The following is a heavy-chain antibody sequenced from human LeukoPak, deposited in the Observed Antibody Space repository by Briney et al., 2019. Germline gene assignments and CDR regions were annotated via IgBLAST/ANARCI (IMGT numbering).Heavy chain of an antibody. V-gene: IGHV3-23*01. CDR2: ISGSGGST. J-gene: IGHJ4*02. CDR3: AKDRKPYCSSTSCSDMSDY. Sequence: QAGGSLRLSCAASGFTFSSYAMSWVRQAPGKGLEWVSAISGSGGSTYYADSVKGRFTISRDNSKDTLYLQMNSLRAEDTAVYYCAKDRKPYCSSTSCSDMSDYWGQGTLVTVSS. CDR1: GFTFSSYA. D-gene: IGHD2-2*01.